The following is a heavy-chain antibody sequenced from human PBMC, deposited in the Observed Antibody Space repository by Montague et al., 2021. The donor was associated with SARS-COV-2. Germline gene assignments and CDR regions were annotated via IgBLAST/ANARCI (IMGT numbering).Heavy chain of an antibody. D-gene: IGHD3-22*01. CDR3: ARGIPRPMRWLLVVDDAFDI. CDR2: IYDSGST. J-gene: IGHJ3*02. V-gene: IGHV4-39*07. CDR1: GGSISSNNYY. Sequence: SETLSLTCTVSGGSISSNNYYWDWIRQPPGKGLEWIGSIYDSGSTYYNPSLKSRVTISVDTSKNQFSLKLSSVTAADTAVYYCARGIPRPMRWLLVVDDAFDIWGQGTMVTVSS.